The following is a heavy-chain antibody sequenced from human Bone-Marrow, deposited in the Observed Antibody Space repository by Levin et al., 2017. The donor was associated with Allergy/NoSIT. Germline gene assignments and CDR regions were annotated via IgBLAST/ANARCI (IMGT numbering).Heavy chain of an antibody. CDR3: AKGTAKWELYDY. D-gene: IGHD1-26*01. CDR1: GFTFTNYA. Sequence: GGSLRLSCAASGFTFTNYAMSWVRQAPGQGLEWVSAITGGGDGTYYADSVKGRFTISRDNSKNTLHLQMNSLRGEDTAIYYCAKGTAKWELYDYWGQGTLVTVSS. V-gene: IGHV3-23*01. CDR2: ITGGGDGT. J-gene: IGHJ4*02.